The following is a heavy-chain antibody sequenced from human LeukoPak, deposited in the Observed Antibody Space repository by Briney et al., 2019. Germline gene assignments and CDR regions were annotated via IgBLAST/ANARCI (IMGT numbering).Heavy chain of an antibody. J-gene: IGHJ6*02. Sequence: PGGSLRLSCVVSGFTFSNYAMSWVRQAPGKGLEWVSGISGSGGTTYYADSVKGRFTISRDNSKNTLFLQMNSLRAEDTAVYYCATSKAVRSFDWLSSIYAMDGWGQGTTVTVSS. CDR1: GFTFSNYA. CDR2: ISGSGGTT. D-gene: IGHD3-9*01. CDR3: ATSKAVRSFDWLSSIYAMDG. V-gene: IGHV3-23*01.